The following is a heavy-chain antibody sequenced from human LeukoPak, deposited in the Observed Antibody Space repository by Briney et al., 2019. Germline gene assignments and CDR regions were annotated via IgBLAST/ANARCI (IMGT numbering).Heavy chain of an antibody. V-gene: IGHV4-34*01. J-gene: IGHJ4*02. CDR1: GGSFSGYY. Sequence: SETLSLTCAVYGGSFSGYYWSWIRQPPGKGLEWIGEINHSGITNYNPSLKSRVTISVDTSKNQFSLKLSSVTAADTAVYYCARGFVERDYGGRGALGYYFVYWGQRTLVTVSS. D-gene: IGHD4-23*01. CDR2: INHSGIT. CDR3: ARGFVERDYGGRGALGYYFVY.